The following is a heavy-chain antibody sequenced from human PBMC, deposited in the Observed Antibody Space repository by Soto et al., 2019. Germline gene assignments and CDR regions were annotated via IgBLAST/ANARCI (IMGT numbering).Heavy chain of an antibody. V-gene: IGHV1-18*01. CDR2: ISAYNGNT. CDR1: CYTFTSYG. J-gene: IGHJ4*02. CDR3: ARIPVIDQWNF. D-gene: IGHD2-21*01. Sequence: ASVKVSCKASCYTFTSYGISWVRQAPGQGLEWMGWISAYNGNTNYAQKLQGRVTMTTDTSTSTAYMELRSLRSEDTAVYYCARIPVIDQWNFWGQGTLVTVSS.